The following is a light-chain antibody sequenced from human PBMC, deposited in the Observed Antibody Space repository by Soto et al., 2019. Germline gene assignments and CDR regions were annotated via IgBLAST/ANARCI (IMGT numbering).Light chain of an antibody. V-gene: IGLV2-14*01. Sequence: QSALTQPASVSGSPGQSITISCTGTSSDIGGYNYVSWYQQYPGKAPKLMIFGVSDRPSGVSNRLSGSKSGTTASLTISRPQAEDEADYYCRSCKTSSTVVVFGGGTQLTVL. CDR2: GVS. CDR1: SSDIGGYNY. CDR3: RSCKTSSTVVV. J-gene: IGLJ2*01.